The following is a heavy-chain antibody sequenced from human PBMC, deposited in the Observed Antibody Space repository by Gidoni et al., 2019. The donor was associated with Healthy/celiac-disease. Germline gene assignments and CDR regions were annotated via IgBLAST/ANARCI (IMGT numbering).Heavy chain of an antibody. V-gene: IGHV3-30*18. D-gene: IGHD1-26*01. J-gene: IGHJ3*02. Sequence: QVQLVESGGGVVQPGRSLRLSCAASGFTFSSYGMHWVRQAPGKGLEWVAVISYDAKNKYYLDSVRGRFTISRDNSKNTLYLQMNSLRTEDTAVFYCAKDQEWELLGDAFDIWGQGTMVTVSS. CDR2: ISYDAKNK. CDR1: GFTFSSYG. CDR3: AKDQEWELLGDAFDI.